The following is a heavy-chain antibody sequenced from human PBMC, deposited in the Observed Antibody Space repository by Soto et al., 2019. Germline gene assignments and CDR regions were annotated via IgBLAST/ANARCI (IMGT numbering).Heavy chain of an antibody. V-gene: IGHV4-30-4*01. CDR2: MYYSGST. Sequence: QVQLQESGPGLVKPSQTLSLTCTVSGGSLNSGDYYWSWIRQPPGKGLEWIGYMYYSGSTSYNPSLKSRVTISLDTSKNQFSLKLNSVTAADTAVYYCAIAARQWLWFDPWGQGTLVTVSS. D-gene: IGHD6-6*01. J-gene: IGHJ5*02. CDR3: AIAARQWLWFDP. CDR1: GGSLNSGDYY.